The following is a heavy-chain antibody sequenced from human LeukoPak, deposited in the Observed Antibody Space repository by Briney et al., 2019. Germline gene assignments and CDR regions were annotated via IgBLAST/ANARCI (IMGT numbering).Heavy chain of an antibody. CDR3: ARKGGLFDY. V-gene: IGHV4-59*01. D-gene: IGHD2-15*01. CDR2: IYYNGST. Sequence: SETLSLTCTVSGGSIGYYYWSWIRQSPGKGLEWIGYIYYNGSTNYNPSLKSRVTISVDMSKNQFSLKMSSVTAADTAVYYCARKGGLFDYWGQGRLVTVSS. J-gene: IGHJ4*02. CDR1: GGSIGYYY.